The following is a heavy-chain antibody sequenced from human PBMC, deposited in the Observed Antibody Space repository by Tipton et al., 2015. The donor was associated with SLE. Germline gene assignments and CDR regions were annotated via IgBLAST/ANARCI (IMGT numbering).Heavy chain of an antibody. CDR3: AREDRDYSDYAFDI. Sequence: QVQLVQSGAEVKRPGASVKVSCKSSGYIFTANDINWVRQATGQGLEWIGWMTPNSGDSGFAQKFQGRVTLTRDISTSTVYLELSSLRSEDSAVYYCAREDRDYSDYAFDIWGQGTVVTVSS. CDR2: MTPNSGDS. V-gene: IGHV1-8*02. D-gene: IGHD1-26*01. CDR1: GYIFTAND. J-gene: IGHJ3*02.